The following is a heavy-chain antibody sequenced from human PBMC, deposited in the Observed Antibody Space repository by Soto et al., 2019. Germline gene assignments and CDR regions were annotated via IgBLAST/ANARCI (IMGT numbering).Heavy chain of an antibody. D-gene: IGHD3-3*01. V-gene: IGHV1-2*02. CDR3: ARYFITIFGLSFYYGMDV. Sequence: ASVKVSCKASGYTFTGYYMHWVRQAPGQGPEWMGWINPNSGGTNYAQKFQGRVTMTRYTSISTAYMELSRLRSDDTAVYYCARYFITIFGLSFYYGMDVWGQGTTVTVSS. J-gene: IGHJ6*02. CDR2: INPNSGGT. CDR1: GYTFTGYY.